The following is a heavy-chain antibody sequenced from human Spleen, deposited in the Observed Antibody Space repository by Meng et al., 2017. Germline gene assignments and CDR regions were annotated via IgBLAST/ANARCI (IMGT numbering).Heavy chain of an antibody. V-gene: IGHV1-69*06. CDR3: ARGAPGNYYDSSGYSIFDY. CDR1: GGTFSSYA. Sequence: SVKVSCKASGGTFSSYAISWVRQAPGQGLEWMGGIIPIFGTANYAQKFQGRVTITADKSTSTAYMELSSLRSEDTAVYYCARGAPGNYYDSSGYSIFDYWGQGTRVTVSS. D-gene: IGHD3-22*01. CDR2: IIPIFGTA. J-gene: IGHJ4*02.